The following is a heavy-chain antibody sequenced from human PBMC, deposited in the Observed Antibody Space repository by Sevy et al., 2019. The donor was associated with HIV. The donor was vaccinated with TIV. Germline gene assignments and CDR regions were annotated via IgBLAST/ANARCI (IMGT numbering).Heavy chain of an antibody. J-gene: IGHJ5*02. D-gene: IGHD3-10*01. CDR2: INEDGSEK. V-gene: IGHV3-7*04. CDR3: WRAPWGSGSLFDP. Sequence: GGSLRLSCAASGFTFRSYWMTWVRQAPGKGLEWVANINEDGSEKYYVDSLKGRFTISRDNAKNSLYLEMRSLRVEDTAGYFCWRAPWGSGSLFDPWGQGTLVTVSS. CDR1: GFTFRSYW.